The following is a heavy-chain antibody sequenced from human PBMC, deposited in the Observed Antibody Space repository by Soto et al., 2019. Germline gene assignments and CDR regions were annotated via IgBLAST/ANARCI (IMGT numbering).Heavy chain of an antibody. CDR2: IWYDGSDR. D-gene: IGHD4-17*01. CDR3: VRGANDYGDYYFDY. Sequence: QVQLVESGGGVVQPGRSLRLSCAASGFNFATYGMNWVRQAPGKGLEWVAVIWYDGSDRYHADSVKGRFTISRDNSKNTLYLQMNSLRVEDTAIYYCVRGANDYGDYYFDYWGQGTLVTVSS. V-gene: IGHV3-33*01. J-gene: IGHJ4*02. CDR1: GFNFATYG.